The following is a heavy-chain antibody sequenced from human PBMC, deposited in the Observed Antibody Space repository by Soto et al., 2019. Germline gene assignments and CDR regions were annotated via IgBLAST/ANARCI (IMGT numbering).Heavy chain of an antibody. CDR3: ARGVVVAANPIYFDF. CDR1: GYTLTSYA. Sequence: GASVKVSCKASGYTLTSYAMHWVRQAPGQRLEWMGWINAGNGDTKHSQKFQGRVTMTRDTSASTAYMELSSLTSEDTAVYYCARGVVVAANPIYFDFWGQGTLVTVSS. D-gene: IGHD2-15*01. V-gene: IGHV1-3*01. J-gene: IGHJ4*02. CDR2: INAGNGDT.